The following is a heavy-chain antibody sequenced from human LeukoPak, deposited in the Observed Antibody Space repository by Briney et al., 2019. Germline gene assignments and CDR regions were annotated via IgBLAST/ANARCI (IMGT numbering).Heavy chain of an antibody. Sequence: SETLSLTCAVYGGSLSGYYWSWIRQPPGKGLEWIGEINHSGSTNYNPSLKSRVTISVDTSKNQFSLKLSSVTAADTAVYYCARVTSVTNKIDYWGQGTLVTVSS. J-gene: IGHJ4*02. V-gene: IGHV4-34*01. D-gene: IGHD4-11*01. CDR3: ARVTSVTNKIDY. CDR2: INHSGST. CDR1: GGSLSGYY.